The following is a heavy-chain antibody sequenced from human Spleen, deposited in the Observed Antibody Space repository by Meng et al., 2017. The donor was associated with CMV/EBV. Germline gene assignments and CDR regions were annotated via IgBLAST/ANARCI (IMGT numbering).Heavy chain of an antibody. J-gene: IGHJ4*02. CDR2: INPGAGNT. CDR3: ASPKVPAARNFDY. CDR1: GYTFIDYY. D-gene: IGHD2-2*01. Sequence: KASGYTFIDYYIHWVRQAPGQRPEWMGLINPGAGNTNYAQNFQGRLTMTRDTSTSTVYMELSSLRSEDTAVYYCASPKVPAARNFDYWGQGTLVTVSS. V-gene: IGHV1-46*01.